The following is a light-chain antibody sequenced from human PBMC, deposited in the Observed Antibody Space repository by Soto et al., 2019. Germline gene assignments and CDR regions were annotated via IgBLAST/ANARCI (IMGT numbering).Light chain of an antibody. CDR1: QSIRYW. V-gene: IGKV1-5*01. CDR2: DAS. Sequence: IQLTQSPSSLSASVGNRFTITCRASQSIRYWVAWYQHKPGKAPKLLIYDASTLESGVPTRFSGSASGTEFTLTISSLHPDDFATYYCQQYNILSTFGQGTKVDIK. J-gene: IGKJ1*01. CDR3: QQYNILST.